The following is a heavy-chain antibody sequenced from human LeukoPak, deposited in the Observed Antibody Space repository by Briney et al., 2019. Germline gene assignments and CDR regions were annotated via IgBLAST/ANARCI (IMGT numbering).Heavy chain of an antibody. J-gene: IGHJ4*02. D-gene: IGHD7-27*01. V-gene: IGHV3-74*01. CDR1: GFTVSNSW. CDR3: ARGGLPGGFDY. CDR2: INNDGNRI. Sequence: GGSLRLACAASGFTVSNSWMFWVRQAPGKGLMYVSEINNDGNRIRYVDSVKGRLTISRDGAKNTLFLQMNSLRDDDTAMYYCARGGLPGGFDYWGQGILVTVSS.